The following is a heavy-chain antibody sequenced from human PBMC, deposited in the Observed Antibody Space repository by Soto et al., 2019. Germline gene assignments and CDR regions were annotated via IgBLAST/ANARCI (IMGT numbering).Heavy chain of an antibody. CDR1: GGTFSSYA. J-gene: IGHJ5*02. Sequence: GASVKVSCKASGGTFSSYAISWVRQAPGQGLEWMGGIIPIFGTANYAQKFQGRVTITADESTSTAYMELSSLRSEDTAVYYCARALNNWSALKALDTCDWFYPCGQGTLVTVS. D-gene: IGHD1-20*01. V-gene: IGHV1-69*13. CDR3: ARALNNWSALKALDTCDWFYP. CDR2: IIPIFGTA.